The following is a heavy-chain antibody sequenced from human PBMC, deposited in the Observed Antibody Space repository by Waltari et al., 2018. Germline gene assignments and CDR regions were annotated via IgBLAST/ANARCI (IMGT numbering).Heavy chain of an antibody. CDR3: ARGAHDIVVVVAATHYYYYGMDV. J-gene: IGHJ6*02. CDR1: GFTFSSYE. CDR2: ISSSGSTI. D-gene: IGHD2-15*01. V-gene: IGHV3-48*03. Sequence: EVQLVESGGGLVQPGGSLRLSCAASGFTFSSYEMNWVRQAPGKGLEWVSYISSSGSTIYYADSVKGRFTISRDNAKNSLYLQMNSLRAEDTAVYYCARGAHDIVVVVAATHYYYYGMDVWGQGTTVTVSS.